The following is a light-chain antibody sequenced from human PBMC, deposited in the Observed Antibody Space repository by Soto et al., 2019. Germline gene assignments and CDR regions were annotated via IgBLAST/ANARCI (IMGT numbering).Light chain of an antibody. CDR2: NDS. CDR3: RVWDSSSDHRV. CDR1: NIGSKA. J-gene: IGLJ2*01. V-gene: IGLV3-12*02. Sequence: SYELTQPHSLSVATAQMAGIACGGNNIGSKAVHWCQQRPGQDPVLVIDNDSNRPSGIPERFSGSNPGNTATLTISEIVAGDESDYYCRVWDSSSDHRVFGGGTKLTVL.